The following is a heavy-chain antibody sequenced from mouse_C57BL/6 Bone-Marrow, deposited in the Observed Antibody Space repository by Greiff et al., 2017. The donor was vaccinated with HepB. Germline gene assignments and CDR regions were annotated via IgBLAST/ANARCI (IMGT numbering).Heavy chain of an antibody. D-gene: IGHD4-1*01. J-gene: IGHJ1*03. CDR3: ARTGSNWYFEV. V-gene: IGHV5-17*01. CDR1: GFTFSDYG. Sequence: EVNVVESGGGLVKPGGSLKLSCAASGFTFSDYGMHWVRQAPEKGLEWVAYISSGSSTIYYADTVKGRFTISRNNAKNTLLLQRTSLRSEDTAMYYCARTGSNWYFEVWGTWTTDTVSS. CDR2: ISSGSSTI.